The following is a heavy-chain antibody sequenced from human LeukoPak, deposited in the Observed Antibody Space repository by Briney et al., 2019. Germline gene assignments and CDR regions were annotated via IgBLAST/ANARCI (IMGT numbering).Heavy chain of an antibody. J-gene: IGHJ4*02. CDR2: INQSGST. Sequence: SETLSLTCAVYGGSFSGYYWSWIRQPPGKGLEWIGEINQSGSTNYNPSLKSRVTISLDTSKNQFSLKLSSVTAADTAVYYCAREDTVTTGSFDYWGQGTLVTVSS. V-gene: IGHV4-34*01. CDR1: GGSFSGYY. CDR3: AREDTVTTGSFDY. D-gene: IGHD4-17*01.